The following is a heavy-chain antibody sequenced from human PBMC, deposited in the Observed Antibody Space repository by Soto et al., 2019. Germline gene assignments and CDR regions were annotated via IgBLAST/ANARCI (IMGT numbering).Heavy chain of an antibody. D-gene: IGHD5-12*01. V-gene: IGHV1-2*02. CDR1: GYTFTGYY. CDR2: INPNSGGT. Sequence: ASVKVSCKASGYTFTGYYMHWVRQAPGQGLEWMGWINPNSGGTNYAQKFQGRVTMTRDTSISAAYMELSRLRSDDTAVYYCARDSANSGYVYREWMDVWGQANTVTVSS. CDR3: ARDSANSGYVYREWMDV. J-gene: IGHJ6*02.